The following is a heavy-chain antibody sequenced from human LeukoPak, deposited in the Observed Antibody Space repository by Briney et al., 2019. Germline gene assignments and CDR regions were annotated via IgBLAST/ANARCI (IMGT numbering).Heavy chain of an antibody. CDR2: ITGSGGST. Sequence: GGSLRLSCVASGLTFSSHAMTWVRQTPGKGLEWVSGITGSGGSTYHAESVKGRFTISRDNSKSTLYLQMNNLRAEDTAVYYCASRPASETYFAVFDYWGQGTLVTVSS. CDR3: ASRPASETYFAVFDY. V-gene: IGHV3-23*01. J-gene: IGHJ4*02. D-gene: IGHD1-26*01. CDR1: GLTFSSHA.